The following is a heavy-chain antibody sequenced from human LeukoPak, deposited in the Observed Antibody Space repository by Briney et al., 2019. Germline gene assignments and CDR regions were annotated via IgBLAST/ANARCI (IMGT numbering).Heavy chain of an antibody. D-gene: IGHD2-2*01. V-gene: IGHV1-46*01. CDR1: RYSFSSYS. CDR3: ARDPEYCRRTNCDYNFYYGMDV. J-gene: IGHJ6*02. CDR2: INPSGGST. Sequence: ASVKLSCKASRYSFSSYSMHWVRQAPGQGLELMGIINPSGGSTSYTQKFQDRVTMTTDTSTSTAYMELRSLRTDDTAVYYCARDPEYCRRTNCDYNFYYGMDVWGQGTTVTVSS.